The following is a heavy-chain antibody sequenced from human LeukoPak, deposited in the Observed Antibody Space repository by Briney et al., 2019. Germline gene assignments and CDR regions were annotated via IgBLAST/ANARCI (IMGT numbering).Heavy chain of an antibody. CDR1: GFIFSSYA. D-gene: IGHD6-13*01. J-gene: IGHJ5*02. V-gene: IGHV3-23*01. CDR3: AKRYSSSSNWFDP. CDR2: TSGGDSST. Sequence: GGSLRLSCAASGFIFSSYAMNWVRQAPGKGLEWVSVTSGGDSSTFYADSVKGRFIISRDNSKNTLYLQMSSLSAEDTAVYYCAKRYSSSSNWFDPWGQGTLVTVSS.